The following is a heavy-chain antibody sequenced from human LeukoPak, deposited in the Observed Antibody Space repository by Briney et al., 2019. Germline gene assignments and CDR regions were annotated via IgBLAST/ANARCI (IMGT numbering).Heavy chain of an antibody. CDR2: INPNSGGT. CDR1: GYTFTSYG. V-gene: IGHV1-2*02. Sequence: GASVKVSCKASGYTFTSYGISWARQAPGQGLEWMGWINPNSGGTNYAQKFQGRVTMTRDTSISTAYMELSRLRSDDTAVYYCARTAVATIRSIDDYWGQGTLVTVSS. J-gene: IGHJ4*02. D-gene: IGHD5-12*01. CDR3: ARTAVATIRSIDDY.